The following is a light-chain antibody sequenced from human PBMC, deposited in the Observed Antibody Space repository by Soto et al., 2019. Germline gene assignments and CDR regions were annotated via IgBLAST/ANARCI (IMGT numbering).Light chain of an antibody. V-gene: IGKV3-15*01. Sequence: TQSPATLSVSPGERATLSCRASQSVSINLAWYQQKPGQAPRLLIYGASTRATGIPARFSGSGSGTEFTLTISRLQSEDFAVYYCQHYKNWPPITFGQGTRLEIK. J-gene: IGKJ5*01. CDR2: GAS. CDR1: QSVSIN. CDR3: QHYKNWPPIT.